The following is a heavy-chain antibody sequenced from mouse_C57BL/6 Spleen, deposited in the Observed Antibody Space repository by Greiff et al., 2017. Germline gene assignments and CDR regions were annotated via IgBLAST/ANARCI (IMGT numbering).Heavy chain of an antibody. CDR2: INPSSGYT. J-gene: IGHJ3*01. CDR1: GYTFTSYW. Sequence: QVQLQQSGAELAKPGASVQLSCKASGYTFTSYWMHWVKQRPGQGLEWIGYINPSSGYTKYNQKFKDKATLTAEKSSSTAYMQLSSLTYEDSAVYYCSRDGNYGFADWGQGTLVTVSA. CDR3: SRDGNYGFAD. D-gene: IGHD2-1*01. V-gene: IGHV1-7*01.